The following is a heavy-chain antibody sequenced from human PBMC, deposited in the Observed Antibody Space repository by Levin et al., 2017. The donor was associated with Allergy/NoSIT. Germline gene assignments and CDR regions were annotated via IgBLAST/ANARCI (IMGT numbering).Heavy chain of an antibody. D-gene: IGHD3-3*01. CDR1: GFTFSSYW. V-gene: IGHV3-74*01. CDR2: INSDGSST. Sequence: PGGSLRLSCAASGFTFSSYWMHWVRQAPGKGLVWVSRINSDGSSTSYADSVKGRFTISRDNAKNTLYLQMNSLRAEDTAVYYCARERYYDFWSGYYSPPTFVNWFDPWGQGTLVTVSS. CDR3: ARERYYDFWSGYYSPPTFVNWFDP. J-gene: IGHJ5*02.